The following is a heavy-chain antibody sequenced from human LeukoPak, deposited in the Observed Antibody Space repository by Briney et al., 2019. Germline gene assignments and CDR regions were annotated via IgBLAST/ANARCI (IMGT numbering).Heavy chain of an antibody. CDR3: ARGYGYCSSTSCYAGSGWFDP. CDR2: IYSGGSI. CDR1: GFTVSSNY. D-gene: IGHD2-2*03. J-gene: IGHJ5*02. Sequence: GGSLRLSCAASGFTVSSNYMSWVRQAPGKGLEWVSVIYSGGSIYYADSVKGRFTISRDNSKNTLYLQMNSLRAEDTAVYYCARGYGYCSSTSCYAGSGWFDPWGQGTLVTVSS. V-gene: IGHV3-53*01.